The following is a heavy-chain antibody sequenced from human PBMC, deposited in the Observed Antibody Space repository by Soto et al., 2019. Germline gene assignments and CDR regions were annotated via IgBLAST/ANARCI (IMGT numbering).Heavy chain of an antibody. CDR3: ASGIDP. CDR1: GFMFSDSW. V-gene: IGHV3-7*05. CDR2: IKPDGSET. J-gene: IGHJ5*02. Sequence: EAQLVESGGDLVQPGGSLRLSCAASGFMFSDSWTNWVRQAPGKGLEWVANIKPDGSETAYVDSVKGRFTISRDNAKKFLYLQMNSLRVDDTAVYYCASGIDPWGQGTLVTVSS.